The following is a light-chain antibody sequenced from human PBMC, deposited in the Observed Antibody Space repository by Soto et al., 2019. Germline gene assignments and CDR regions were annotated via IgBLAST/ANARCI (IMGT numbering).Light chain of an antibody. CDR2: DTS. CDR1: QSVNSF. Sequence: EIVLTQSTVTLSLSPGERATLSCRASQSVNSFLAWYQQKPGQAPRLLIYDTSKRATGIPARFSGSGSGTDFTLTISSLEPEDFAIYYCQQRAKWPLTFGGGTKVEIK. V-gene: IGKV3-11*01. CDR3: QQRAKWPLT. J-gene: IGKJ4*01.